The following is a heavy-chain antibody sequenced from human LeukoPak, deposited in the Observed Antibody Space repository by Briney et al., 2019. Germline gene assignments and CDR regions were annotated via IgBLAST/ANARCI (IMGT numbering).Heavy chain of an antibody. J-gene: IGHJ3*02. CDR1: GFTFSSYG. V-gene: IGHV3-30*02. Sequence: PGGSLRLSCAASGFTFSSYGMHWVRQAPGKGLEWVAFIRYDGSNKYYADSVKGRFTISRDNAKNSLYLQMNSLRAEDTALYYCARTHSIRDAFDIWGQGTMVTVSS. CDR3: ARTHSIRDAFDI. D-gene: IGHD5-24*01. CDR2: IRYDGSNK.